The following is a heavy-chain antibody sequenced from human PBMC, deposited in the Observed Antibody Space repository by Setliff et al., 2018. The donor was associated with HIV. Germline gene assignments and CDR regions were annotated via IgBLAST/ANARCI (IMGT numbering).Heavy chain of an antibody. CDR1: GYSFTTSG. J-gene: IGHJ4*02. D-gene: IGHD6-19*01. Sequence: ASVKVSCKASGYSFTTSGVSWVRQAPGQGLEWMGWINIRSGNTNYAQKFQGRVTMTTDTSTSTAYMGLRSLRSDDTAVYYCARKYTGGPLDYWGQGTLVTV. CDR3: ARKYTGGPLDY. V-gene: IGHV1-18*01. CDR2: INIRSGNT.